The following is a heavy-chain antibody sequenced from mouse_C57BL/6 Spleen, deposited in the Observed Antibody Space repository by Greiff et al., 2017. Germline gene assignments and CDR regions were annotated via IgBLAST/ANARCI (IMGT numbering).Heavy chain of an antibody. CDR1: GFTFSSYG. Sequence: DVMLVESGGDLVKPGGSLKLSCAASGFTFSSYGMSWVRQTPDKRLEWVATISSGGSYTYYPDSVKGRFTISRDNAKNTLYLQMSSLKSEDTAMYYCARKGNCDYDAGHCDDWGQGTTLTVSS. J-gene: IGHJ2*01. D-gene: IGHD2-4*01. V-gene: IGHV5-6*02. CDR2: ISSGGSYT. CDR3: ARKGNCDYDAGHCDD.